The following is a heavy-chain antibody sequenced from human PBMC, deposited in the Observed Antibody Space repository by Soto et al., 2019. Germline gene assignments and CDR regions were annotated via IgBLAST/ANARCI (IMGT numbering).Heavy chain of an antibody. D-gene: IGHD2-21*02. J-gene: IGHJ4*02. Sequence: QVQLVQSGAEVKKPGASVKVSCKASGDTFTDYYIHWVRQAPGQGLEWMGTVNPSGGHTTYAQHSLGRMTMTSDTPTSTLAMALTTLTSEDTAVYYCATAPLVVVVTAALDYCGQGTLVTVSS. CDR1: GDTFTDYY. CDR2: VNPSGGHT. V-gene: IGHV1-46*01. CDR3: ATAPLVVVVTAALDY.